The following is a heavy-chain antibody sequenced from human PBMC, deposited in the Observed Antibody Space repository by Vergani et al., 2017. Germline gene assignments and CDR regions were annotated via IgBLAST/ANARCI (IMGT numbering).Heavy chain of an antibody. J-gene: IGHJ4*02. V-gene: IGHV4-39*01. CDR2: IYYSGST. Sequence: QLQLQESGPGLVKPSETLSLTCTVSGGSISSSSYYWGWIRQPPGKGLEWIGSIYYSGSTYYNPSLKSRVTISVDTSKNQFSRKLSSVTAADTAVYYGARTAIAAAGIIDYWGQGTLVTVSS. CDR3: ARTAIAAAGIIDY. D-gene: IGHD6-13*01. CDR1: GGSISSSSYY.